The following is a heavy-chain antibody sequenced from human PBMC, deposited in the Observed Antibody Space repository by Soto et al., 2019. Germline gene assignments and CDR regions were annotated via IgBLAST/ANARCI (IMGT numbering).Heavy chain of an antibody. D-gene: IGHD6-13*01. CDR2: IRGKTVTYAT. CDR1: GFTFSGSS. J-gene: IGHJ6*02. Sequence: GGSLRLSCAASGFTFSGSSMHWVRQASGKGLEWVGRIRGKTVTYATAYAAPVRGRFTISRDDSKNTAYLQMNSLKTEDTAVYFGTKRIGAYAMDVWGQGTTVTVSS. V-gene: IGHV3-73*01. CDR3: TKRIGAYAMDV.